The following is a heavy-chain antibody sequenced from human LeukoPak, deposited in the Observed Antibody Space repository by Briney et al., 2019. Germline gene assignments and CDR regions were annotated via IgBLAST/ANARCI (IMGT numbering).Heavy chain of an antibody. D-gene: IGHD3-22*01. CDR1: GFPVNKYE. CDR2: IYYDGSNK. Sequence: GGSLRLSCAASGFPVNKYEMHWVRQAPGKGLEWVAVIYYDGSNKYYADSVRGRFTISRDNSKNTLFLQMSSLRAEDTAVYYCARDTFYSSGVYGLDVWGQGTTVTVSS. CDR3: ARDTFYSSGVYGLDV. V-gene: IGHV3-33*08. J-gene: IGHJ6*02.